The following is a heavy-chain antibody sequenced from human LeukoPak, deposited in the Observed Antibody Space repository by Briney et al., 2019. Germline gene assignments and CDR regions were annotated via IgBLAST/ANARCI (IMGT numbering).Heavy chain of an antibody. Sequence: SVKVSCKASGGTFSSYAISWVRQAPGQGLEWMGRIIPILGIANYAQKFQGRVTITADKSTCTAYMELSSLRSEDTAVYYCARLKTGYSSDYWGQGTLVTVSS. CDR2: IIPILGIA. CDR1: GGTFSSYA. V-gene: IGHV1-69*04. J-gene: IGHJ4*02. CDR3: ARLKTGYSSDY. D-gene: IGHD5-18*01.